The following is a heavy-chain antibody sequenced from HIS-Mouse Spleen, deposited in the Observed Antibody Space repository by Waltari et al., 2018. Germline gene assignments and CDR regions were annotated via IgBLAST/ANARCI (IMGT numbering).Heavy chain of an antibody. Sequence: QLQLQESGPGLVKPSETLSLTCTVSGGSISSSSYYWGWIRQPPGKGLEWIGSIYYSGSTYSNPYLKSRVTISVDTSKNQFSLKLSSVTAADTAVYYCARAISRFYFDYWGQGTLVTVSS. D-gene: IGHD3-3*02. CDR2: IYYSGST. J-gene: IGHJ4*02. CDR3: ARAISRFYFDY. CDR1: GGSISSSSYY. V-gene: IGHV4-39*07.